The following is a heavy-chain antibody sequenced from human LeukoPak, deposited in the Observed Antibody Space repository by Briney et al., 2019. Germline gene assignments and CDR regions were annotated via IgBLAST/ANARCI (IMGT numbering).Heavy chain of an antibody. D-gene: IGHD3-10*01. CDR1: GGTFSSYA. Sequence: SSVKVSCKASGGTFSSYAISWVRQAPGQGLEWMGGIIPIFGKANYAQKFQGRVTITTDESTSTAYMKLSSLRSEDTAVYYCARENLWFGELDYYYYYMDVWGKGTTVTVSS. CDR2: IIPIFGKA. J-gene: IGHJ6*03. CDR3: ARENLWFGELDYYYYYMDV. V-gene: IGHV1-69*05.